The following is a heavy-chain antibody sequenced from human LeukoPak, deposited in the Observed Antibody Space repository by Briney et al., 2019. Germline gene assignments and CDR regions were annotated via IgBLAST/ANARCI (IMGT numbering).Heavy chain of an antibody. V-gene: IGHV1-18*01. Sequence: ASVKVSCKASGYTFTSYVISWVRQAPGQGLEWMGWISAYNGNTNYAQKLQGRVTIATDTSTSRAYMELRSLRSDDTAVYYCATAPDYYDSSGYPSYYFDYWGQGTLVTVSS. J-gene: IGHJ4*02. CDR1: GYTFTSYV. CDR3: ATAPDYYDSSGYPSYYFDY. CDR2: ISAYNGNT. D-gene: IGHD3-22*01.